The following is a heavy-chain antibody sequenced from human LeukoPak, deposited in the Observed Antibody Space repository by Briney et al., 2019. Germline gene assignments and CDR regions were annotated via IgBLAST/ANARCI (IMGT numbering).Heavy chain of an antibody. CDR3: AKSDCGGDCHLLDY. D-gene: IGHD2-21*02. CDR1: GFTFSTYA. J-gene: IGHJ4*02. CDR2: FGGSGGTI. Sequence: TGGSLRHSCAASGFTFSTYAMSWVRQAPGKGLEWVSHFGGSGGTIYYADSVRGRFTISRDNSKNTLYLQMNSLRAEDTAVYYCAKSDCGGDCHLLDYWGQGTLVTVSS. V-gene: IGHV3-23*01.